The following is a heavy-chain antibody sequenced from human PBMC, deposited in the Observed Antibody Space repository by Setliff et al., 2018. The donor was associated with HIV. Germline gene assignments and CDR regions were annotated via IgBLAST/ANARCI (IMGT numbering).Heavy chain of an antibody. Sequence: PSETLSLPCTVIGASVSMPGWWGWVRQSPGKRLEWIGEVSDGGTKYNPSLQGRATTPVDRSKNQFSLELRSVTAADTAVYYCVKEGRTSTVFDYWGQGVMVTVSS. CDR3: VKEGRTSTVFDY. D-gene: IGHD1-7*01. V-gene: IGHV4-4*02. J-gene: IGHJ4*02. CDR1: GASVSMPGW. CDR2: VSDGGT.